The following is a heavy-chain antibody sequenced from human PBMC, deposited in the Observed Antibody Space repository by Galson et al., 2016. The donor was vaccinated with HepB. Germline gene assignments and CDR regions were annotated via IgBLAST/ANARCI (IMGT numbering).Heavy chain of an antibody. J-gene: IGHJ4*02. CDR1: GFTFSRYG. D-gene: IGHD3-10*01. V-gene: IGHV3-30*18. Sequence: CAASGFTFSRYGMHWVRQAPGKGPEWVTFISYDGSNKYYADSVKGRFTISRDNSKNTLYLQMNSLRAEDTAVYYCAKDPYYYGSGSYLYFHYWGQGTLVTVSS. CDR3: AKDPYYYGSGSYLYFHY. CDR2: ISYDGSNK.